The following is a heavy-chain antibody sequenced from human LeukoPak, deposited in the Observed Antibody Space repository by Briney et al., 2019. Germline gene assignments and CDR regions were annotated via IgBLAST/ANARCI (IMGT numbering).Heavy chain of an antibody. CDR3: TRSGTTVGFDY. CDR2: IRSKANSYAT. J-gene: IGHJ4*02. Sequence: GGSLRLSCAASGFTLSGSAMHWVRQASGKGLEWVGRIRSKANSYATAYAASVKGRFTISRDDSKNTAYLQMNSLKTEGTAVYYCTRSGTTVGFDYWGQGTLVTVSS. V-gene: IGHV3-73*01. D-gene: IGHD4-17*01. CDR1: GFTLSGSA.